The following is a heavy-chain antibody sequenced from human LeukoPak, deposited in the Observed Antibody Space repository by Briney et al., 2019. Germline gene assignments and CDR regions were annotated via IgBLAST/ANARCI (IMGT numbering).Heavy chain of an antibody. V-gene: IGHV4-34*01. CDR3: ARVSPYCSSTSCRDY. J-gene: IGHJ4*02. D-gene: IGHD2-2*01. CDR2: INHSGST. CDR1: GGSFSGYY. Sequence: SETLSLTCAVYGGSFSGYYWSWFRQPPGKGLEWTGEINHSGSTNYNPSLKSRVTISVDTSKNQFSLKLSSVTAADTAVYYCARVSPYCSSTSCRDYWGQGTLVTVSS.